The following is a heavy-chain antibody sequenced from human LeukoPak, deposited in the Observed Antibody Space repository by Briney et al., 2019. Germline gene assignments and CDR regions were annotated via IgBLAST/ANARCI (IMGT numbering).Heavy chain of an antibody. V-gene: IGHV1-8*01. CDR2: MNPNSGNT. D-gene: IGHD6-13*01. Sequence: ASVKVSCKASGYTFTSYDINWVRQATGQGLEWMGWMNPNSGNTVYAQKFQCRGTMTRNTSISTAYMELSSLRSEDTAVYYCARGVAAALDYWGQGTLVTVSS. CDR1: GYTFTSYD. J-gene: IGHJ4*02. CDR3: ARGVAAALDY.